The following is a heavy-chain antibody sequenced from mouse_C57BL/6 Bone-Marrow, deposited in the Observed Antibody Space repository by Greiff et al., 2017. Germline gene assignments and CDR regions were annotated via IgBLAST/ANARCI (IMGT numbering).Heavy chain of an antibody. J-gene: IGHJ1*03. CDR3: ARPYYSNYWYFDV. D-gene: IGHD2-5*01. CDR2: IYPGSGST. Sequence: QVQLQQPGAELVKPGASVKMSCKASGYTFTSYWITWVKQRPGQGLEWIGDIYPGSGSTNYHEKFKSKATLTVDTSSSTSYMQLSSLTSEDSAVYYCARPYYSNYWYFDVWGTGTTVTVSS. V-gene: IGHV1-55*01. CDR1: GYTFTSYW.